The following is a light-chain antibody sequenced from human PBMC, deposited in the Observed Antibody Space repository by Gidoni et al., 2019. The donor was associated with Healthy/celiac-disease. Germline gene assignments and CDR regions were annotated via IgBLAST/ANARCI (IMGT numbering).Light chain of an antibody. CDR3: QQSYSTPQT. CDR1: QSISSY. Sequence: DIQMTQSPSSLSASVGDRLTITCRASQSISSYLNLYQHKPGKAPKLLIYAASSLQSGVPSRFSGSGAGKDFTLTISSLQPEDFATYYCQQSYSTPQTFGQGTKVEIK. J-gene: IGKJ1*01. V-gene: IGKV1-39*01. CDR2: AAS.